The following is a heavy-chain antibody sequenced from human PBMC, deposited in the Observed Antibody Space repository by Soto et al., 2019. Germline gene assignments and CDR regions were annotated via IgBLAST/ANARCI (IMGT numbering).Heavy chain of an antibody. J-gene: IGHJ3*02. Sequence: WETLSLTCTVSCGSISSYYWSWIRQPPGKGLEWIGYIYYSGSTNYNPSLKSRVTISVDTSKNQFSLKLSSVTAADTAVYYCARDRGCSGGSCYSENAFDIWGQGTMVTVSS. CDR1: CGSISSYY. CDR2: IYYSGST. D-gene: IGHD2-15*01. CDR3: ARDRGCSGGSCYSENAFDI. V-gene: IGHV4-59*01.